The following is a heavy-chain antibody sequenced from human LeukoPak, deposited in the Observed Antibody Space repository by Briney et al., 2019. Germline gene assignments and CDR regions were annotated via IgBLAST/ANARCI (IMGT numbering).Heavy chain of an antibody. CDR2: ITDDGRQK. CDR1: GFTFSRYW. V-gene: IGHV3-7*01. J-gene: IGHJ4*02. D-gene: IGHD2-2*01. Sequence: PGGSLRLSCAPSGFTFSRYWMTWLRQAPGKGLEWVASITDDGRQKYYVDSVKGRFTVSRDNAKDSVYLQMNSLRAEDTALYYCARDASRGFDNWGQGTLVTVSS. CDR3: ARDASRGFDN.